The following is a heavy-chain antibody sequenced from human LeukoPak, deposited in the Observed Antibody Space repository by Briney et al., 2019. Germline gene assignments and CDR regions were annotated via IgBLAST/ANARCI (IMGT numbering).Heavy chain of an antibody. CDR1: GVAISSSGDY. V-gene: IGHV4-39*01. CDR2: IYYSGNT. J-gene: IGHJ5*02. CDR3: ASQITMIDNWFDP. Sequence: SETLSLTCTVSGVAISSSGDYWGWTRRPPGKGLEWTGSIYYSGNTYYNPSLKSRVTISVDTSKNQFSLRLSSVTAADTAVYYCASQITMIDNWFDPWGQGTLVTVSS. D-gene: IGHD3-22*01.